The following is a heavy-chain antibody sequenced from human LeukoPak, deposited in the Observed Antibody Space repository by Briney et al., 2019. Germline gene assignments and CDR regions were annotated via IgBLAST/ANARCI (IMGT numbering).Heavy chain of an antibody. V-gene: IGHV4-59*01. D-gene: IGHD1-14*01. CDR3: ARHGTISSESYFDY. CDR1: GGSISSYY. CDR2: IYYSGST. J-gene: IGHJ4*02. Sequence: SETLSLTCTVSGGSISSYYWSWIRQPPGKGLEWIGYIYYSGSTNYNPSLKSRVTISVDTSKNQFSLKLSSVTAADTAVYYCARHGTISSESYFDYWGQGALVTVSS.